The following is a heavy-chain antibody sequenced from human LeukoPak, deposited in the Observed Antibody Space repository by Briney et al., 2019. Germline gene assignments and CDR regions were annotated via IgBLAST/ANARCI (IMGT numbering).Heavy chain of an antibody. Sequence: GGSLRLSCAASGFTFSSFWMHWVRQAPGKGLEWVSAISGSGGSTYYADSVKGRFTISRDNSKNTLYLQMKSLRAEDTAVYYCARDPYYSNHLDFLGQGTLVTVSS. CDR3: ARDPYYSNHLDF. CDR2: ISGSGGST. D-gene: IGHD4-11*01. J-gene: IGHJ4*02. CDR1: GFTFSSFW. V-gene: IGHV3-23*01.